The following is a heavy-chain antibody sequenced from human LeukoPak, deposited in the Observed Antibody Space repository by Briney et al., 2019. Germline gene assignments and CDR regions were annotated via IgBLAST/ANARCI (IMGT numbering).Heavy chain of an antibody. CDR2: ISWNSGSI. Sequence: GRSLRLSCAASGFTFDDYAMHWVRQAPGKGLERVSGISWNSGSIGYADSVKGRFTISRDNAKNSLYLQMNSLRAEDTALYYCAKDGRYGSGSYYIDWGQGTLVTVSS. D-gene: IGHD3-10*01. CDR3: AKDGRYGSGSYYID. V-gene: IGHV3-9*01. J-gene: IGHJ4*02. CDR1: GFTFDDYA.